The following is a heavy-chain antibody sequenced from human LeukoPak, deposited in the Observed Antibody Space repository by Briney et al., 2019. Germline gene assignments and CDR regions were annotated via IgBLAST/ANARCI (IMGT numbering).Heavy chain of an antibody. CDR2: ISSSSRTI. V-gene: IGHV3-48*04. J-gene: IGHJ3*02. Sequence: PGGSLRLSCAASGFTFSSYSMNWVRQAPGKGLEWVSYISSSSRTIYYADSVKGRFTISRDNAQNSLYLQMNSLRAEDTAVYYCARDPGDVEAAHDDCHIWGQGTMVTVSS. CDR3: ARDPGDVEAAHDDCHI. CDR1: GFTFSSYS. D-gene: IGHD2-15*01.